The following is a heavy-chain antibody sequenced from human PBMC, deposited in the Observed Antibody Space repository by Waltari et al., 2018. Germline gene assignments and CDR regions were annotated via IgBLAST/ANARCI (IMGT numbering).Heavy chain of an antibody. Sequence: EVQLVESGGGLVQPGGSLRLSCAASGFTFSSYWMHWVRQAPGKGLGWVSRINSEGSSTSYADSVKGRFTISRDNAKNTLYLQMNSLRAEDTAVYYCRKQLTGTGNYWGQGTLVTVSS. CDR2: INSEGSST. CDR3: RKQLTGTGNY. CDR1: GFTFSSYW. V-gene: IGHV3-74*01. J-gene: IGHJ4*02. D-gene: IGHD6-13*01.